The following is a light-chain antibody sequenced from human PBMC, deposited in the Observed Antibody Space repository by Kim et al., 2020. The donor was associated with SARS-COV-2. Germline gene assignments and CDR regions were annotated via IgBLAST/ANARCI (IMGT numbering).Light chain of an antibody. V-gene: IGLV3-1*01. CDR3: QAWDSSTLVV. CDR2: QDS. CDR1: KVGDKY. Sequence: VSPGQTASITCSGDKVGDKYACWYQQQPGQAPVLVIYQDSKRPSGIPERFSGSNAGNTATLTISGTQAMDEADYYCQAWDSSTLVVFGGGTQLTVL. J-gene: IGLJ2*01.